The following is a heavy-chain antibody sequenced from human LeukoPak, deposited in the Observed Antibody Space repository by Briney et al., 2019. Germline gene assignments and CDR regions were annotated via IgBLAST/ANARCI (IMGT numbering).Heavy chain of an antibody. CDR1: GFSFSSSA. Sequence: GGSLRLSCAASGFSFSSSAMNWVRQAPGKGLEWVPASGTVGDTYYADSVKGRFTISRDISKNTLYLQMTSLRAEDTAVYYCAKKTPGTHPFDYWGQGTLVTVSP. V-gene: IGHV3-23*01. D-gene: IGHD6-13*01. CDR2: SGTVGDT. CDR3: AKKTPGTHPFDY. J-gene: IGHJ4*02.